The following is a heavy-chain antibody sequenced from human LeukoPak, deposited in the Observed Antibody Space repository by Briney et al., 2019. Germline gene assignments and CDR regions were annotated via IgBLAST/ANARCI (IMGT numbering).Heavy chain of an antibody. CDR2: ISSSGGSA. D-gene: IGHD1-26*01. V-gene: IGHV3-23*01. Sequence: PGGSLRLSCAASGFTFSSYAMSWVRQAAGKGLEWVSSISSSGGSAYYADSVKGRFTISRDNSKNTLYLQMNSLRAEDTAVYYCAKAEGRGGIVGATNYWGQGTLVTVSS. CDR3: AKAEGRGGIVGATNY. CDR1: GFTFSSYA. J-gene: IGHJ4*02.